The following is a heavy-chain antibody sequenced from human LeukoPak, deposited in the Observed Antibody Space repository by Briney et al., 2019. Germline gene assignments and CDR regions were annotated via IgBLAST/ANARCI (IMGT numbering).Heavy chain of an antibody. CDR3: ARGFCSGGNCLTSSWFDP. V-gene: IGHV3-66*01. J-gene: IGHJ5*02. Sequence: VQPGGSLKLSCAASGFAVNNNYIYWVRQAPGKGLEWVSVIDSGGSTYYADSVKGRFTISRDNSKNTLYLQMNSLRAEDTALYYCARGFCSGGNCLTSSWFDPWGQGTLVTVSS. D-gene: IGHD2-15*01. CDR2: IDSGGST. CDR1: GFAVNNNY.